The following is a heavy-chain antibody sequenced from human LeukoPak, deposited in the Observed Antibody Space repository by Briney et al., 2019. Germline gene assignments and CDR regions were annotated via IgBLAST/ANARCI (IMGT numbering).Heavy chain of an antibody. V-gene: IGHV1-2*02. D-gene: IGHD6-13*01. CDR3: ARDSQQQLVLYYFDY. J-gene: IGHJ4*02. CDR1: GYTFTDYY. Sequence: GASVKVSCKASGYTFTDYYIHWVRQAPGQGLEWVGWIKPDSGGTTYPQKLQGRVTMTRDTSISTTYMELSRLTSDDTAVYYRARDSQQQLVLYYFDYWGQGTLVTVSS. CDR2: IKPDSGGT.